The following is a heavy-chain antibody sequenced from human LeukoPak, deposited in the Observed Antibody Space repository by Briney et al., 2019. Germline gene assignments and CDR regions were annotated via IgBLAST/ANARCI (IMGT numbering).Heavy chain of an antibody. Sequence: PSETLSLTCAVYGGSFSGYYWSWIRQPPGKGLEWIGYIYYSGSTNYNPSLKSRVTISVDTSKNQFSLKLRSVTAADTAVYYCARNVGIRDGFDIWGQGTMVTVSS. CDR3: ARNVGIRDGFDI. V-gene: IGHV4-59*01. CDR1: GGSFSGYY. CDR2: IYYSGST. J-gene: IGHJ3*02. D-gene: IGHD3-10*01.